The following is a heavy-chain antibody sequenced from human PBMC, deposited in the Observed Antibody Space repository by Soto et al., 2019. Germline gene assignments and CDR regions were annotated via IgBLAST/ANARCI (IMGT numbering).Heavy chain of an antibody. Sequence: ASVKVSCTASGYTFTSYAIHWVRQAPGQRLEWMGWINAGNGNTKYSQKFQGRVTITRDTSASTAYMELSSLRSEDTAVYYCAFTIFGGSQYFDYWGQGTLVTVSS. CDR2: INAGNGNT. V-gene: IGHV1-3*01. J-gene: IGHJ4*02. D-gene: IGHD3-3*01. CDR1: GYTFTSYA. CDR3: AFTIFGGSQYFDY.